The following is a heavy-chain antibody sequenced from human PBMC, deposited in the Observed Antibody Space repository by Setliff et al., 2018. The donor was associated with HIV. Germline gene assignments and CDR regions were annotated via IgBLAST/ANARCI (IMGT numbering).Heavy chain of an antibody. D-gene: IGHD3-16*01. J-gene: IGHJ4*02. V-gene: IGHV4-4*08. Sequence: SETLSLTCTVSGGSISSYYWSWIRQPPGKGLEWIGYIYTSGRTSYNPSLRSRLSMSVDTPNNQLSLQLSSVTAADTAIYYCATIKPGGASFDNWGQGTLVTVSS. CDR1: GGSISSYY. CDR2: IYTSGRT. CDR3: ATIKPGGASFDN.